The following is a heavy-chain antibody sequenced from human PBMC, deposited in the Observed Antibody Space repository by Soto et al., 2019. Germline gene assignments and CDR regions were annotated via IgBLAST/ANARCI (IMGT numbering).Heavy chain of an antibody. D-gene: IGHD6-19*01. CDR1: GFTFSSYA. J-gene: IGHJ4*02. V-gene: IGHV3-30-3*01. Sequence: RLSCAASGFTFSSYAMHWVRQAPGKGLEWVAVISYDGSNKYYADSVKGRFTISRDNSKNTLYLQMNGLRAEDTAVYYCARGGDHALVQWLVHYWGQGTLVTVSS. CDR2: ISYDGSNK. CDR3: ARGGDHALVQWLVHY.